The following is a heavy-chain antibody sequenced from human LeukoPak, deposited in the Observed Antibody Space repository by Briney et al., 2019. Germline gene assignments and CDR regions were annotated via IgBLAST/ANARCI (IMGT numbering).Heavy chain of an antibody. V-gene: IGHV4-59*08. J-gene: IGHJ6*02. Sequence: PSETLSLTCTVSGGSISSYYWSWIRQPPGKGLEWIGYIYYSGSTNYNPSLKSRVTISVDTSKNQFSLKLSSVTAADTAVYYCAASIAAGRYYYYGMGVWGQGTTVTVSS. D-gene: IGHD6-13*01. CDR1: GGSISSYY. CDR2: IYYSGST. CDR3: AASIAAGRYYYYGMGV.